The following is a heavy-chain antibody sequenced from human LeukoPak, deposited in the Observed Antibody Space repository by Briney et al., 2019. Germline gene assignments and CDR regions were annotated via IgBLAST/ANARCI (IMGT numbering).Heavy chain of an antibody. J-gene: IGHJ4*02. D-gene: IGHD4-23*01. CDR2: IYYSGST. Sequence: SETLSLTCTVSGGSISSYYWSWIRQPPGKGLEWNGYIYYSGSTNYNPSLKSRVTISVDTSKNQFSLKLSSVTAADTAVYYCARALLFYGGNVHFDYWGQGTLVTVSS. CDR1: GGSISSYY. CDR3: ARALLFYGGNVHFDY. V-gene: IGHV4-59*01.